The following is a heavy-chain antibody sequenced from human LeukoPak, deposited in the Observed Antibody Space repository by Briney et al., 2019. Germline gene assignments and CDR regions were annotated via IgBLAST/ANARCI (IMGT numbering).Heavy chain of an antibody. CDR1: GFTFSSYG. V-gene: IGHV3-33*01. Sequence: PGGSLRLSCAASGFTFSSYGMHWVRQAPGKGLEWVAVMWYDGSNKYYADSVKGRFTISRDNSKNTLYLQMNSLRAEDTAVYYCARGRGSTAALFDYWGQGTLVTAPS. CDR2: MWYDGSNK. J-gene: IGHJ4*02. D-gene: IGHD5-12*01. CDR3: ARGRGSTAALFDY.